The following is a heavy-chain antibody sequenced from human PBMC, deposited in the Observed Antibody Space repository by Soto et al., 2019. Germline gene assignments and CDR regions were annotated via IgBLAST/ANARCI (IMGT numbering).Heavy chain of an antibody. J-gene: IGHJ4*02. Sequence: SESLCLTCTVSGGSISSYYWSWIRQPPGKGLEWIGYIYYSGSTNYNPSLKSRITISVDTSKSQFSLKLSTVTAADTAMYYCARRNCSGATSYRDYWGQGTLVTV. V-gene: IGHV4-59*08. CDR3: ARRNCSGATSYRDY. D-gene: IGHD2-15*01. CDR1: GGSISSYY. CDR2: IYYSGST.